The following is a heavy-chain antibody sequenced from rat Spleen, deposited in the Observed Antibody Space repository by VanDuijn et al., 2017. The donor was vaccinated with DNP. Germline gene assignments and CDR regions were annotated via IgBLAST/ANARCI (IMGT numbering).Heavy chain of an antibody. CDR1: GFTFSDYG. J-gene: IGHJ2*01. Sequence: EVQLVESGGGLVQPGRSLKLSCTVSGFTFSDYGMAWVRQAPTKGLEWVASITNSGGSTYYSDSVKGRFSISRDNAKSTLYLQVNSLRSEDTATYYCTSNPHVRTAAPFDYWGQGVMVTVSS. CDR3: TSNPHVRTAAPFDY. V-gene: IGHV5S13*01. D-gene: IGHD3-8*01. CDR2: ITNSGGST.